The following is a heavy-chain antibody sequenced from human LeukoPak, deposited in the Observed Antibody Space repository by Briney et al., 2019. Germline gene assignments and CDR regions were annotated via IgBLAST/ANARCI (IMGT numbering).Heavy chain of an antibody. CDR3: AKVGSSGPFDY. Sequence: GGSLRLSCAASGFTFSSYSMNWVRQAPGKGLEWVSSISSSSSYIHYADSEKGQFTISRDNSKNTLYVQMNSLRAEDTAVYYCAKVGSSGPFDYWGQGTLVTVSS. J-gene: IGHJ4*02. V-gene: IGHV3-21*04. D-gene: IGHD3-22*01. CDR1: GFTFSSYS. CDR2: ISSSSSYI.